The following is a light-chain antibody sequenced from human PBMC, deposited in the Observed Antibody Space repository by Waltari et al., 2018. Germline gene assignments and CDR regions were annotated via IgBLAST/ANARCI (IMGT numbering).Light chain of an antibody. Sequence: QSALTQPAFVSGSPGQSITIFCIGTNSDVGGYNYVSWYQQHPGKAPKLMIYDVTKRPSGVSNRFSGSKSGNTASLTISGLQAEDEAYYYCNSYRNINTYVFGTGTKVTVL. CDR2: DVT. V-gene: IGLV2-14*01. CDR3: NSYRNINTYV. CDR1: NSDVGGYNY. J-gene: IGLJ1*01.